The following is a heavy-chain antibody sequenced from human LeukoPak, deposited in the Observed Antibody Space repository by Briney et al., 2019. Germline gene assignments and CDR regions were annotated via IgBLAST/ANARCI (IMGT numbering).Heavy chain of an antibody. CDR3: ATDLGGYCSGGSCYRGP. J-gene: IGHJ5*02. V-gene: IGHV1-24*01. CDR2: FDPEDGET. Sequence: RASVKVSCKVSGYTLTELSMHWVRQAPGKGLEWMGGFDPEDGETIYAQKFQGRVTMTEDTSTDTAYMELSSLRSEDTAVYYCATDLGGYCSGGSCYRGPWGQGTLVTVSS. D-gene: IGHD2-15*01. CDR1: GYTLTELS.